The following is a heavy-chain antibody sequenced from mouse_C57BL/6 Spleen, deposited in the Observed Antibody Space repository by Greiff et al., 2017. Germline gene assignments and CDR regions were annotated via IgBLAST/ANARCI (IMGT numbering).Heavy chain of an antibody. CDR1: GYTFPDYY. Sequence: VQLQQSGAELVKPGASVKISCKASGYTFPDYYINWVKQRPGQGLEWIGKIGPGSGSSYYNEKFKGKATLTADHSSSTAYMQLSSLTSEDSAVYFCARSGYYGAVYFDYWGQGTTLTVSS. D-gene: IGHD1-2*01. CDR3: ARSGYYGAVYFDY. CDR2: IGPGSGSS. V-gene: IGHV1-77*01. J-gene: IGHJ2*01.